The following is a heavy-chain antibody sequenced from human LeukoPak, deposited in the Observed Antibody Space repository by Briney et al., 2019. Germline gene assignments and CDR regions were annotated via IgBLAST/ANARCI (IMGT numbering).Heavy chain of an antibody. V-gene: IGHV5-51*01. J-gene: IGHJ3*02. CDR3: ARQPNYYDTRGYLSHAFDI. CDR2: IYPGDSDT. Sequence: GESLKISCKGSGYRFTSYWIGWVRQMPGKGLEWMGIIYPGDSDTRYSPSFQGQVTISADKSISTAYLQWSSLKASDTAMYYCARQPNYYDTRGYLSHAFDIWGQGTMVIVSS. D-gene: IGHD3-22*01. CDR1: GYRFTSYW.